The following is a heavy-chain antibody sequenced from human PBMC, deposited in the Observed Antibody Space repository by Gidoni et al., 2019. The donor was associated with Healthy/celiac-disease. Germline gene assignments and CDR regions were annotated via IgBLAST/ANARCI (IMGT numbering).Heavy chain of an antibody. V-gene: IGHV1-69*01. CDR3: ARAPQGELPRYFQH. J-gene: IGHJ1*01. Sequence: QVQLVQSGAEVKTPGSSVKVSCKSSVGTFSSYAISWVRQAPGQGLEWMGGIISIFGTANYAQKFQGRVTITADESTSTAYMELSSLRSEDTAVYYCARAPQGELPRYFQHWGQGTLVTVSS. D-gene: IGHD1-26*01. CDR1: VGTFSSYA. CDR2: IISIFGTA.